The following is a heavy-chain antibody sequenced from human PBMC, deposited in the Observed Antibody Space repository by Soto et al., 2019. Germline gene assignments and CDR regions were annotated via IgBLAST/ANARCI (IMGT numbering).Heavy chain of an antibody. J-gene: IGHJ4*02. CDR3: AGFVVPASRNTGFDY. V-gene: IGHV4-39*01. CDR1: GVSINTNNYY. D-gene: IGHD2-15*01. Sequence: PSETLSLTCTVSGVSINTNNYYWGWSRHPPGKGLEWIGNIFYSGSTFYNPSLRSRLTISVDTSKNQFSLRLNSVTAAGAAVYYCAGFVVPASRNTGFDYWGQGTLVTVSS. CDR2: IFYSGST.